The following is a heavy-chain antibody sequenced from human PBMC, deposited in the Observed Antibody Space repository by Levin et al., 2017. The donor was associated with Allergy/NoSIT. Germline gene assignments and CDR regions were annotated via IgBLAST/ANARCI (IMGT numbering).Heavy chain of an antibody. Sequence: EASVKVSCKASGYTFTGYYMHWVRQAPGQGLEWMGRINPNSGGTNYAQKFQGRVTMTRDTSISTAYMELSRLRSDDTAVYYCARGPYDFWSGYSPPAFDYWGQGTLVTVSS. CDR3: ARGPYDFWSGYSPPAFDY. CDR1: GYTFTGYY. V-gene: IGHV1-2*06. D-gene: IGHD3-3*01. CDR2: INPNSGGT. J-gene: IGHJ4*02.